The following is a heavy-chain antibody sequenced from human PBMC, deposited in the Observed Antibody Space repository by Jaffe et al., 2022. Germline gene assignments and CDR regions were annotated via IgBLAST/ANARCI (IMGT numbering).Heavy chain of an antibody. D-gene: IGHD3-22*01. CDR2: IYTSGST. CDR3: ARDHPSDYYDSRNAFDI. Sequence: QVQLQESGPGLVKPSQTLSLTCTVSGGSISSGSYYWSWIRQPAGKGLEWIGRIYTSGSTNYNPSLKSRVTISVDTSKNQFSLKLSSVTAADTAVYYCARDHPSDYYDSRNAFDIWGQGTMVTVSS. J-gene: IGHJ3*02. V-gene: IGHV4-61*02. CDR1: GGSISSGSYY.